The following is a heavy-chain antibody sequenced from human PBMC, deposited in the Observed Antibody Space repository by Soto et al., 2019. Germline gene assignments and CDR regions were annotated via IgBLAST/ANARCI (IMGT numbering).Heavy chain of an antibody. D-gene: IGHD2-8*02. Sequence: PSETLSLTCSVSGGSISGSYWSWIRQSPGKGLEWLGYVYYTGSTNYSPSLRSRVSISVDTSKNEFPLRLSSVTAADTAVYFCARSVANPGAHIDSWGQRTQVTVSS. V-gene: IGHV4-59*01. CDR1: GGSISGSY. J-gene: IGHJ4*02. CDR2: VYYTGST. CDR3: ARSVANPGAHIDS.